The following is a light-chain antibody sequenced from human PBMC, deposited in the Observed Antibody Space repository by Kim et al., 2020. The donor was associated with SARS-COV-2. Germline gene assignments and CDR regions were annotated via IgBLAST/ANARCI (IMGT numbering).Light chain of an antibody. CDR2: DVT. CDR3: SSYTTSETWV. Sequence: GQSVTISCTGTNTDITVYNYVSWYQQRPGEAPKLMIYDVTRRPSGVSDRFSASKSGHMAFLTISGLQTEDEADYYCSSYTTSETWVFGGGTKVTVL. CDR1: NTDITVYNY. V-gene: IGLV2-14*04. J-gene: IGLJ3*02.